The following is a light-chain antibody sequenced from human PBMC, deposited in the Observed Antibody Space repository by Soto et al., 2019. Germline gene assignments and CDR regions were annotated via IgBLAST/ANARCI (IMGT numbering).Light chain of an antibody. V-gene: IGKV1-39*01. CDR3: QQYNNCPPWT. CDR1: QSISSY. CDR2: AAS. J-gene: IGKJ2*02. Sequence: DIQMTQSPSSLSASVGDRVTITCRASQSISSYLNWYQQKPGKAPKLLIYAASSLQSGVPSRFSGSGSGTEFTLTISSLQSEDFAVYYCQQYNNCPPWTFGQGTKLEIK.